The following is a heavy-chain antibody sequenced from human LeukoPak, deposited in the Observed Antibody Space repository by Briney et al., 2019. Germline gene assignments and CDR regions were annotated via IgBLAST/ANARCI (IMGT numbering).Heavy chain of an antibody. Sequence: GGSPRLSCAPSGFTFSDYYMSWIRQAPGKGLEWVSYISSSGSTIYYADSVKGRFTISRDNAKNSLYLQMNSLRAEDTAVYYCARARDGYNSGAFDIWGQGTMVTVSS. CDR1: GFTFSDYY. D-gene: IGHD5-24*01. CDR3: ARARDGYNSGAFDI. V-gene: IGHV3-11*04. CDR2: ISSSGSTI. J-gene: IGHJ3*02.